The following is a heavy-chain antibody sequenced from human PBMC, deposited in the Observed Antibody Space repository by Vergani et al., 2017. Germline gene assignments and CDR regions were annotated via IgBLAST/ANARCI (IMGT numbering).Heavy chain of an antibody. Sequence: QVQLQESGPGLVKPSETLSLTCAVSGYSISSGYYWGWIRQPPGKGLEWIGSIYHSGSTYYNPSLKSRVTISVDTSKNPFSLKLSSVTAADTAVYYCARDTTEGYCSGGSCYPWGDFDYWGQGTLVTVSS. CDR2: IYHSGST. CDR3: ARDTTEGYCSGGSCYPWGDFDY. V-gene: IGHV4-38-2*02. CDR1: GYSISSGYY. J-gene: IGHJ4*02. D-gene: IGHD2-15*01.